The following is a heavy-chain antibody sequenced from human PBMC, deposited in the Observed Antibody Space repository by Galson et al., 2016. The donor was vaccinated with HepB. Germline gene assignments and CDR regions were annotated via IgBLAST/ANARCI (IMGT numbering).Heavy chain of an antibody. J-gene: IGHJ6*02. CDR3: ARDDSGGWYGFHYGMDV. CDR2: IYYSGRT. D-gene: IGHD6-19*01. CDR1: GASISGYY. Sequence: ETLSLTCTVSGASISGYYLSWIRPPPGKGLEWIGYIYYSGRTYYDPSLKSRVTISVDTSKNQFSLKLSSVTAADTAVYYCARDDSGGWYGFHYGMDVWGQGTTVTVSS. V-gene: IGHV4-59*01.